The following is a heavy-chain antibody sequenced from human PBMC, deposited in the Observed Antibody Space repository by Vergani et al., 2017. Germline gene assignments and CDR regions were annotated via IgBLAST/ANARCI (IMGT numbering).Heavy chain of an antibody. CDR2: ISWNSGSI. CDR1: GFTFDDYA. D-gene: IGHD6-19*01. J-gene: IGHJ3*02. V-gene: IGHV3-9*01. CDR3: AKDTGAVAGTNEAFDI. Sequence: EVQLVESGGDLVQPGRSLRLSCAASGFTFDDYAMHWVRQAPGKGLEWVSGISWNSGSIGYADSVKGRFTISRDNAKNSLYLQMNSLRAEDTALYYCAKDTGAVAGTNEAFDIWGQGTMVTVSS.